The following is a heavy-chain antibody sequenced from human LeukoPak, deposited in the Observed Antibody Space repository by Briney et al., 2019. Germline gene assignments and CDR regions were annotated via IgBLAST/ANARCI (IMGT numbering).Heavy chain of an antibody. J-gene: IGHJ4*02. CDR3: ARATSTAATDGRDSY. CDR2: INPNSGGT. CDR1: GYTFTGYY. V-gene: IGHV1-2*02. Sequence: ASVKPSCKASGYTFTGYYMHWVRQAPGQGLEWMGWINPNSGGTNYAQKFQGRVTMTRDTSISTAYMELSRLRSDDTAVYYCARATSTAATDGRDSYWGQGTLVTVSS. D-gene: IGHD2-15*01.